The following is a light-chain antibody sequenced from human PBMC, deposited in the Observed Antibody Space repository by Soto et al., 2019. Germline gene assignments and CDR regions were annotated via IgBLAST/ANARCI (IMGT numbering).Light chain of an antibody. V-gene: IGLV2-14*01. CDR2: EVS. J-gene: IGLJ1*01. Sequence: QSALTQPASVSGSPGQSITISCTGTSSDVGSYNYVSWYQQHPGKAPKLMIYEVSYRPAGVSNRVSGSKSGNTASLTISGLQAEDEADYDCSSYSSTSTLFFGPVTKVTVL. CDR1: SSDVGSYNY. CDR3: SSYSSTSTLF.